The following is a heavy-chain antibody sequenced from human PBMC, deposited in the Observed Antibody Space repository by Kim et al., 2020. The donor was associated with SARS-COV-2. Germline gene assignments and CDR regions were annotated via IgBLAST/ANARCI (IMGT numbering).Heavy chain of an antibody. D-gene: IGHD3-10*01. CDR3: VRIRSDYHGMDV. J-gene: IGHJ6*02. CDR2: TRKKVNSYTT. CDR1: GFSFSDYY. Sequence: GGSLRLSCVASGFSFSDYYMDWVRQAPGKGLEWVGRTRKKVNSYTTEYAASVKGSVTISRDDSKNSXYMQMNSLDSEDTAVYYCVRIRSDYHGMDVWGQGXXVTVSS. V-gene: IGHV3-72*01.